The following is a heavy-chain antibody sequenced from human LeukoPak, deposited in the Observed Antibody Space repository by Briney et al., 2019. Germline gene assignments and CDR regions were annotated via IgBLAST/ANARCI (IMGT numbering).Heavy chain of an antibody. CDR3: ARDQSYYRV. J-gene: IGHJ4*02. D-gene: IGHD2-21*01. CDR2: ISYDGGNK. CDR1: GFTFSSYA. Sequence: PGRSLRLSCAASGFTFSSYAMHWVRQAPGKGLEWVAVISYDGGNKYYADSVKGRFTISRDNAKNTLNLQMNSLRAEDTAVYYCARDQSYYRVWGQGTLVTVSS. V-gene: IGHV3-30*04.